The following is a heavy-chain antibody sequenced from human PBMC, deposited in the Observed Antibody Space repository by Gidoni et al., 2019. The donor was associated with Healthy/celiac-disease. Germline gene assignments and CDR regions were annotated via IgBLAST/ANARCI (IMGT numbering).Heavy chain of an antibody. CDR1: GFTFSSYD. D-gene: IGHD3-16*01. Sequence: EVQLVESGGGLVQPGGSLRLSCAASGFTFSSYDRHWVRQATGKGLEWFSAIGTAGDTSYPGSVTGRFTISRENAKNSLYLQMNSLRAGDTAVYYCARGTRYDYVWGSSGEIFDYWGQGTLVTVSS. V-gene: IGHV3-13*01. CDR2: IGTAGDT. CDR3: ARGTRYDYVWGSSGEIFDY. J-gene: IGHJ4*02.